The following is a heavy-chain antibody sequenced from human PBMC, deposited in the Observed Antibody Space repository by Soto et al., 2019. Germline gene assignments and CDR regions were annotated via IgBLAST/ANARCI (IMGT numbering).Heavy chain of an antibody. CDR1: GYVFTNYF. D-gene: IGHD6-13*01. CDR2: INPNGGGT. V-gene: IGHV1-46*01. J-gene: IGHJ6*02. CDR3: TREVGSNTWSYDYGMDV. Sequence: QVQLVQSGAEVKKPGASVKVSCKASGYVFTNYFMHWVRQAPGQGLEWMGIINPNGGGTRYAQKFEGRVTMTRYTATSKGNMELSSLRSDDTAMYFCTREVGSNTWSYDYGMDVWGQGTSVTVS.